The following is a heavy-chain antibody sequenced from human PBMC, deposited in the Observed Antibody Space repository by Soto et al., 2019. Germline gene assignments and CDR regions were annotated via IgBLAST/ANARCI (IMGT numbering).Heavy chain of an antibody. V-gene: IGHV3-9*01. J-gene: IGHJ3*02. CDR3: AKDMGQLPPYDAFDI. CDR2: ISWNSGSI. D-gene: IGHD2-2*01. Sequence: GGSLRLSCAASGFTFDDYAMHWVRQAPGKGLEWVSGISWNSGSIGYADSVKGRFTISRDNAKNSLYLQMNSLRAEDTALYYCAKDMGQLPPYDAFDIWGQGTMVTVSS. CDR1: GFTFDDYA.